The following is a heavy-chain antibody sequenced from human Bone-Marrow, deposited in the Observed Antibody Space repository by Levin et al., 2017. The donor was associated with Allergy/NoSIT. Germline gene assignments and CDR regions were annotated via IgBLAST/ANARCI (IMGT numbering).Heavy chain of an antibody. Sequence: GGSLRLSCAASGFTFSDYYMSWIRQAPGKGLEWVSYISSSSSYTNYADSVKGRFTISRDNAKNSLYLQMNSLRAEDTAVYYCARVGWFGELHDAFDIWGQGTMVTVSS. V-gene: IGHV3-11*05. J-gene: IGHJ3*02. CDR1: GFTFSDYY. D-gene: IGHD3-10*01. CDR3: ARVGWFGELHDAFDI. CDR2: ISSSSSYT.